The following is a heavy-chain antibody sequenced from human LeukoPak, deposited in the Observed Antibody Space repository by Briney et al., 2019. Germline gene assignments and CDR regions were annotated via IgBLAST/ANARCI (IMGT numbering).Heavy chain of an antibody. CDR1: GYTFTSYY. Sequence: GASVKVSCKASGYTFTSYYTHWVRQAPGQGLEWMGIINPSGGSTSYAQKFQGRVTMTRDTSTSTVYMELSSLRSEDTAVYYCARSRYDYGDYSFGAHDAFDIWGQGTMVTVSS. CDR3: ARSRYDYGDYSFGAHDAFDI. CDR2: INPSGGST. V-gene: IGHV1-46*01. J-gene: IGHJ3*02. D-gene: IGHD4-17*01.